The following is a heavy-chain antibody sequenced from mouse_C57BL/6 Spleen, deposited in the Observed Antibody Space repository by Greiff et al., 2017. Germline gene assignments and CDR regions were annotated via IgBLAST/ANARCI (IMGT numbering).Heavy chain of an antibody. Sequence: EVKLVESGPGLVKPSQSLSLTCSVTGYSITSGYYWNWIRQFPGNKLEWMGYISYDGSNNYNPSLKNRISITRDTSKNQFFLKLNSVTTEDTATYYCARVPTGDAMDYWGQGTSVTVSS. V-gene: IGHV3-6*01. D-gene: IGHD6-1*01. CDR1: GYSITSGYY. J-gene: IGHJ4*01. CDR2: ISYDGSN. CDR3: ARVPTGDAMDY.